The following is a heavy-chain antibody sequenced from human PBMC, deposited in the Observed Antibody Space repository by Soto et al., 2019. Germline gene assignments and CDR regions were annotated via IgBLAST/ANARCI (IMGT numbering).Heavy chain of an antibody. D-gene: IGHD6-13*01. CDR1: GFTFSSYS. CDR3: EAAGPFDY. Sequence: PWGALRLSCAASGFTFSSYSMNWVRQAPGKGLEWVSSISSSSYIYYADSVKGRFTISRDNAKNSLYLQMNSLRAEDTAVYYCEAAGPFDYWGQGTLVTVSS. V-gene: IGHV3-21*01. CDR2: ISSSSYI. J-gene: IGHJ4*02.